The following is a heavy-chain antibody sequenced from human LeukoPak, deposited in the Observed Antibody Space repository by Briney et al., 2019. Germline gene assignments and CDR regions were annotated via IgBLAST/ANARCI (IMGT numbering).Heavy chain of an antibody. D-gene: IGHD4-17*01. J-gene: IGHJ4*02. CDR1: GLTFSNYT. Sequence: GGSLSRSGAVSGLTFSNYTMTWLRQAPGKGLEGVSSISKSGAYIYYADSVKGRFTISRDNAKNSLYLQMNSLRAEDTAVYYCARMATVTPEDYWGQGTLVTVSS. CDR3: ARMATVTPEDY. CDR2: ISKSGAYI. V-gene: IGHV3-21*01.